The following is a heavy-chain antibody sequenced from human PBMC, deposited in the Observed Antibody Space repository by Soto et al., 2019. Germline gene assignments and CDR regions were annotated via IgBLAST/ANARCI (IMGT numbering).Heavy chain of an antibody. V-gene: IGHV3-7*01. Sequence: EVQLVESGGGLVQPGGSLRLSCAASGFTFSNIWMSWVRQAPGKGLEWVANIKQDGSETYYLDSVKGRFTISRDNAKNSLYRQMNSLRAEDTAVYYCARDSATSLYYMDVWGKGTTVIVSS. CDR3: ARDSATSLYYMDV. J-gene: IGHJ6*03. CDR2: IKQDGSET. CDR1: GFTFSNIW.